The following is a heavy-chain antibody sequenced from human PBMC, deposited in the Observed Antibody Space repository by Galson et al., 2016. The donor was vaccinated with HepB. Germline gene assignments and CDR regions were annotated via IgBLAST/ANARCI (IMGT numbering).Heavy chain of an antibody. CDR1: GFTFGDYT. CDR3: AKDTPLSPGAFDY. J-gene: IGHJ4*02. CDR2: ITWYGGDT. V-gene: IGHV3-43*01. Sequence: SLRLSCAASGFTFGDYTMHWVRQTPEKGLEWVSLITWYGGDTYYADSVKGRFTISRDNSKNSLYLQMNSLRTEDTALYYCAKDTPLSPGAFDYWGQGTLVTVSS. D-gene: IGHD3-16*01.